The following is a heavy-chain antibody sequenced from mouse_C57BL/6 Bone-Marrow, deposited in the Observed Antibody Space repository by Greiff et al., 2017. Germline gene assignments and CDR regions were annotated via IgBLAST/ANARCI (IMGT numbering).Heavy chain of an antibody. D-gene: IGHD4-1*01. CDR1: GFTFSDYY. Sequence: EVQGVESGGGLVQPGGSLKLSCAASGFTFSDYYMYWVRQTPEKRLEWVAYISNGGGSPYYPDTVKGRFTISRDNAKNTLYLQMSRLKSEDTAMYYCARLWDGALFAYWGQGTLVTVSA. CDR3: ARLWDGALFAY. J-gene: IGHJ3*01. CDR2: ISNGGGSP. V-gene: IGHV5-12*01.